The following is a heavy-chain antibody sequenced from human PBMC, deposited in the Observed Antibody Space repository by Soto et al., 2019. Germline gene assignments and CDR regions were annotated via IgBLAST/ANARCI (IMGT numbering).Heavy chain of an antibody. J-gene: IGHJ4*01. CDR1: GFTFSNYW. D-gene: IGHD1-20*01. CDR2: INRDGSTT. Sequence: GGSLRLSCAASGFTFSNYWMHWIRQAPGKGLVWVSRINRDGSTTTYADSVRGRFTISRDNAKNTLYLQMNSLRDDDTAVYYCTMDLTGRQDYWGQGALVTVSS. CDR3: TMDLTGRQDY. V-gene: IGHV3-74*01.